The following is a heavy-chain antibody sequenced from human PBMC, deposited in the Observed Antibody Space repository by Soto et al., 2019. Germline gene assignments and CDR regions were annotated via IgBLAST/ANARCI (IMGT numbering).Heavy chain of an antibody. V-gene: IGHV4-31*01. CDR2: IYYSGST. CDR3: ERVVVVADDNKQYCGTVAAFLLNRATDL. D-gene: IGHD2-15*01. J-gene: IGHJ2*01. Sequence: IRQHPGKVLEWIGYIYYSGSTYYNPSLKSPVTISVDTSKNQFSLKLRSVTAADKAVYYCERVVVVADDNKQYCGTVAAFLLNRATDL.